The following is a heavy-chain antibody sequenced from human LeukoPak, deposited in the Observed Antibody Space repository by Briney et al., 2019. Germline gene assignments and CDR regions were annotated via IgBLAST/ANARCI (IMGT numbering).Heavy chain of an antibody. Sequence: PSETLSLTCSVSGYSIISGCHWAWIRQPPGKGLEWIGSIYRDGSTYYNPSLKSRITMSVDTSKNQFSLEVNSVTAADTAVYYCATDEGWPTEYFQHWGQGTLVTVSS. CDR3: ATDEGWPTEYFQH. J-gene: IGHJ1*01. CDR2: IYRDGST. V-gene: IGHV4-38-2*02. CDR1: GYSIISGCH. D-gene: IGHD6-19*01.